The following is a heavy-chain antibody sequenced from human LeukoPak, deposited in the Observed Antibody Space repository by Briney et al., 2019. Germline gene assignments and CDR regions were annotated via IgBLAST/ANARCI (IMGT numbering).Heavy chain of an antibody. CDR1: GFTFSSYA. J-gene: IGHJ4*02. D-gene: IGHD3-22*01. Sequence: PGGSLRLSCAASGFTFSSYAMHWVRQAPGKGLEWVAVISYDGSNKYYADSVKGRFTISRDNSKNTLYLQMNSLRAEDTAVYYCARAQIVVVSLFDYWGQGTLVTASS. CDR2: ISYDGSNK. CDR3: ARAQIVVVSLFDY. V-gene: IGHV3-30-3*01.